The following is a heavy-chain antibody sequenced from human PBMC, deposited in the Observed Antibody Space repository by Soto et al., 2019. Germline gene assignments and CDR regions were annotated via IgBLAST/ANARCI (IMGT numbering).Heavy chain of an antibody. D-gene: IGHD2-15*01. J-gene: IGHJ5*02. CDR3: ARGKELLPRWFDP. CDR2: IIPILGIA. V-gene: IGHV1-69*02. Sequence: QVQLVQSGAEVKKPGSSVKVSCKASGGTFSSYTISWVRQAPGQGLEWMGRIIPILGIANYAQKFQGRVTXTXDXXTSTAYMELSSLRSEDTAVYYCARGKELLPRWFDPWGQGTLVTVSS. CDR1: GGTFSSYT.